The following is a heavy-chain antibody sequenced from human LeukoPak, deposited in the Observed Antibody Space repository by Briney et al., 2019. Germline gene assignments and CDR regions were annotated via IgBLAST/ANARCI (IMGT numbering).Heavy chain of an antibody. V-gene: IGHV3-21*04. CDR3: AKDRVRQAWGNAFDI. Sequence: GGSLRLSCAASGFTFSSYSMNWVRQAPGKGLEWVSSISSSSSYIYYADSVKGRFTISRDNSKNTLYLQMNSLRAEDTAVYYCAKDRVRQAWGNAFDIWGQGTMVTVSS. CDR1: GFTFSSYS. J-gene: IGHJ3*02. CDR2: ISSSSSYI. D-gene: IGHD3-16*01.